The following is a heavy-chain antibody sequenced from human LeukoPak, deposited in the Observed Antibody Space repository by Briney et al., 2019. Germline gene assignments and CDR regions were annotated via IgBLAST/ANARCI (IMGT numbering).Heavy chain of an antibody. J-gene: IGHJ4*02. CDR3: ARHSSGYYYSPFDY. D-gene: IGHD3-22*01. CDR1: GGSISSSSYY. Sequence: SETLSLTCTVSGGSISSSSYYWGWIRQPPGKGLEWNGSIYNSGSTYHNPSLKSRVTISIDTSKNQFSLNLRSVTAADSAVYYCARHSSGYYYSPFDYWGQGRLVTVSS. CDR2: IYNSGST. V-gene: IGHV4-39*01.